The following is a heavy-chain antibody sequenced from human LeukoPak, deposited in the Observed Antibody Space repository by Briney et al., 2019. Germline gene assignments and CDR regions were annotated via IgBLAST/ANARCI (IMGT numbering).Heavy chain of an antibody. J-gene: IGHJ4*02. CDR1: GFIFSDHW. V-gene: IGHV3-74*01. D-gene: IGHD2-8*02. CDR2: INSDGSST. Sequence: GGSLRLSCAASGFIFSDHWMHWVRQAPGKGLVWVSRINSDGSSTSYADSVKGRFTISRDNAKNTLYLQMNSLRAEDTAVYYCARIGGVWGESAYWGQGTLVTVSS. CDR3: ARIGGVWGESAY.